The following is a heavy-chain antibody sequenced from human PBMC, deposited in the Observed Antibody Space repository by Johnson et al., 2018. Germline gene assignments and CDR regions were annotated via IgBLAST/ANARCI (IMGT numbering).Heavy chain of an antibody. CDR3: ARGGPIVASFAGFFHYGLDV. CDR2: IGTGGDT. V-gene: IGHV3-13*01. J-gene: IGHJ6*02. CDR1: GFTFRSHD. D-gene: IGHD5-12*01. Sequence: VQLVESGGGLVKPGGSLRLSCAVSGFTFRSHDIHWVRQVAGKGLEWVSTIGTGGDTYYSDSVKGRFTISREEVKSSVYLHMNSLRAGDTAVYHCARGGPIVASFAGFFHYGLDVWGQGTTVTVSS.